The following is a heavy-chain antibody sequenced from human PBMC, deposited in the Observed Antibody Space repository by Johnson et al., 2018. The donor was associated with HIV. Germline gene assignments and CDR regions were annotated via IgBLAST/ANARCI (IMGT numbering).Heavy chain of an antibody. D-gene: IGHD6-13*01. CDR1: GFTFDDYG. CDR2: INWNGGST. Sequence: VQLVESGGGLVKPGRSLRLSCAASGFTFDDYGMSWVRQAPGKGLEWVSGINWNGGSTGYADSVKGRFTISRDNAKNSLYLQMNSLRAEDTAVYYCAREGPYSSRWGAFDIWGQGTMVTVSS. V-gene: IGHV3-20*04. J-gene: IGHJ3*02. CDR3: AREGPYSSRWGAFDI.